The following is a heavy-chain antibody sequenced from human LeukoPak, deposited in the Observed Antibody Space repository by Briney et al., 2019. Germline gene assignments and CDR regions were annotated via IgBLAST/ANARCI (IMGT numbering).Heavy chain of an antibody. V-gene: IGHV4-61*02. J-gene: IGHJ4*02. CDR3: SGENLYYYGSGSVFDY. CDR2: IYPSGST. CDR1: GGSINSGNYH. Sequence: SQTLSLTCTVSGGSINSGNYHWSWIRQPAGKGLEWIGRIYPSGSTEYSPSLKSRVTISVDTSKNQFSLRLSSVTAADTALCYCSGENLYYYGSGSVFDYWGRGALVTVSS. D-gene: IGHD3-10*01.